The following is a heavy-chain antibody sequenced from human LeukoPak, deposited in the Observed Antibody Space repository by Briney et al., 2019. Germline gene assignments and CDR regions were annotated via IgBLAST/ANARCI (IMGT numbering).Heavy chain of an antibody. CDR2: ISYDGSNK. D-gene: IGHD3-22*01. J-gene: IGHJ4*02. CDR1: GFTFNNYA. CDR3: AKEGKHYYDSSGYDLGGDY. V-gene: IGHV3-30*18. Sequence: PGGSLRLSCEASGFTFNNYAMTWVRQAPGKGLEWVAVISYDGSNKYYADSVKGRFTISRDNSKNTLYLQMNSLRAEDTAVYYCAKEGKHYYDSSGYDLGGDYWGQGTLVTVSS.